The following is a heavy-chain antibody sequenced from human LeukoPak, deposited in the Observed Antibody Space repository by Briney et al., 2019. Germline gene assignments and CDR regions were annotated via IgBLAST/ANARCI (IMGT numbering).Heavy chain of an antibody. CDR3: ARAISGSNDYLAYYYYYMDV. CDR2: IIPIFGTA. J-gene: IGHJ6*03. V-gene: IGHV1-69*05. D-gene: IGHD4-11*01. CDR1: GGTFSSYA. Sequence: SVKVSCMASGGTFSSYAISWVRQAPGQGLEWMGGIIPIFGTANYAQKFQGRVTITTDESTSTAYMELSSLRSEDTAVYYCARAISGSNDYLAYYYYYMDVWGKGTTVTVSS.